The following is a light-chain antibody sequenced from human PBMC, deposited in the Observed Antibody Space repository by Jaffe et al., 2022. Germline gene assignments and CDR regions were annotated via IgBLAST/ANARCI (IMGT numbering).Light chain of an antibody. Sequence: SSEVTQDPAVSVALGQTVRITCQGDTLRDYYATWYQQKPGRAPVLLFYGKNNRPSGVPDRFSASSSGTTSYLTIAGAQAEDEAVYYCNSRDSINYVLFGGGTQLTVL. CDR2: GKN. J-gene: IGLJ3*02. V-gene: IGLV3-19*01. CDR3: NSRDSINYVL. CDR1: TLRDYY.